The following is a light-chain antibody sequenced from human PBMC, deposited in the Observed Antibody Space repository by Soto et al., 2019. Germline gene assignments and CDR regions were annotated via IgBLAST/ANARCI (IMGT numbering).Light chain of an antibody. J-gene: IGKJ4*01. CDR3: QRYGSSPPLT. CDR2: GAS. Sequence: EIVLMQSPGTLSLSPGERATLSCRASQSVTSSYLAWYQQKPGQAPRLLIDGASRRATGIPDRFSGSGSETDFTLTISRLEPEDFAVYYCQRYGSSPPLTFGGGTKVEIK. CDR1: QSVTSSY. V-gene: IGKV3-20*01.